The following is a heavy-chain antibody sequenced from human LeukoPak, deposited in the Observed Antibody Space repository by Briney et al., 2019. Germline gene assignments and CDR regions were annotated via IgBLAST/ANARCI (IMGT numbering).Heavy chain of an antibody. D-gene: IGHD6-13*01. Sequence: GGSLRLSCAASGFTFDDYAMHWVRQAPGKGLEWVSGISWNSGSIGYADSVKGRFTISRDNSKNTLYLQMNSLRAEDTAVYYCANPYSSSWSFYYYGMDVWGQGTTVTVSS. CDR2: ISWNSGSI. CDR3: ANPYSSSWSFYYYGMDV. V-gene: IGHV3-9*01. J-gene: IGHJ6*02. CDR1: GFTFDDYA.